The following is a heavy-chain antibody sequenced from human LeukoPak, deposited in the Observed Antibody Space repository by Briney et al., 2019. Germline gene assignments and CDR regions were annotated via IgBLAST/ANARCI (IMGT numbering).Heavy chain of an antibody. J-gene: IGHJ4*02. CDR2: ITAYNDNT. V-gene: IGHV1-18*01. D-gene: IGHD3-10*01. CDR1: GSTFTSYG. CDR3: ARALLWFGEPSHIDY. Sequence: ASVKVSCRASGSTFTSYGISWVRQAPGQGLEWMGWITAYNDNTNYAQTLQGRVTMTTDTSTSTAYMELRSLRSDDTAVYYCARALLWFGEPSHIDYWGQGTLVTASS.